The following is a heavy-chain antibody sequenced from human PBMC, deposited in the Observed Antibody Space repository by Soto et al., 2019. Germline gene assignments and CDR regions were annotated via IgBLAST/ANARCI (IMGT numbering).Heavy chain of an antibody. CDR3: ARESFDSSGYYSPKQEPPYYFDY. J-gene: IGHJ4*02. D-gene: IGHD3-22*01. CDR2: IYYSGST. CDR1: GGSISSGGYY. V-gene: IGHV4-31*03. Sequence: PSETLSLTCTVSGGSISSGGYYWSWIRQHPGKGLEWIGYIYYSGSTYYNPSLKSRVTISVDTSKNQFSLKLSSVTAADTAVYYCARESFDSSGYYSPKQEPPYYFDYWGQGTLVTVSS.